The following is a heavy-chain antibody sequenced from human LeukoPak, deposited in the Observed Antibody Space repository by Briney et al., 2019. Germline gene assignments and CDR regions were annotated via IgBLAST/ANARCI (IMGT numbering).Heavy chain of an antibody. Sequence: SETLSLTCTVSRGAITSGGYSWNWIRQPPGKGLEWIGYFYHSGSTSYNPSLKSRVTISVDRSKNQFSLNLSSVTAADTAVYYCARGSGTGGYFDYWGQGTLVTVSS. CDR2: FYHSGST. CDR3: ARGSGTGGYFDY. CDR1: RGAITSGGYS. V-gene: IGHV4-30-2*01. J-gene: IGHJ4*02. D-gene: IGHD1-26*01.